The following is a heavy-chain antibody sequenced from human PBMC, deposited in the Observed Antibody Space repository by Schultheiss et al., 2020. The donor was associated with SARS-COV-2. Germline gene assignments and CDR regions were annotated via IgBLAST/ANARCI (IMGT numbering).Heavy chain of an antibody. CDR1: GFTFSSYA. D-gene: IGHD5-18*01. V-gene: IGHV3-30*04. CDR2: ISYDGSNK. Sequence: GGSLRLSCAASGFTFSSYAMHWVRQAPGKGLEWVAVISYDGSNKYYADSVKGRFTISRDNAKNSLYLQMNSLRAEDTALYYCAKGKYSYDPKPSFSFDYWGQGTLVTVSS. CDR3: AKGKYSYDPKPSFSFDY. J-gene: IGHJ4*02.